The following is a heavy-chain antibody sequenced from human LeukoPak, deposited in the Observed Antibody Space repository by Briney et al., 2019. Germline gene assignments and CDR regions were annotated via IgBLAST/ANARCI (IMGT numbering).Heavy chain of an antibody. CDR3: ARLLGDCSGGSCYFFDY. Sequence: PSETLSLTCTVSGGSISSRNYYWSWIRRPPRKGLEWGGDIYYSGSTYYPPSLKRRVAISVDTSKNQLSLKLSSVTAADTAVYYCARLLGDCSGGSCYFFDYWGQGTLVTVSS. CDR1: GGSISSRNYY. CDR2: IYYSGST. J-gene: IGHJ4*02. D-gene: IGHD2-15*01. V-gene: IGHV4-39*01.